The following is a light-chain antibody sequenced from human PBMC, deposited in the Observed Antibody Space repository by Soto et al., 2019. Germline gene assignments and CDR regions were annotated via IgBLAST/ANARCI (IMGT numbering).Light chain of an antibody. CDR1: SSDVGGYNY. V-gene: IGLV2-8*01. Sequence: QSALTQPPSASGSPGQSVAISCTGTSSDVGGYNYVSWYQQHPGKAPKLMIYEVNKRPSGVPDRFSGSKSGNTASLTVSGLQAEDEADYYCMCYAGGNNWVFGGGTKVTVL. CDR2: EVN. CDR3: MCYAGGNNWV. J-gene: IGLJ3*02.